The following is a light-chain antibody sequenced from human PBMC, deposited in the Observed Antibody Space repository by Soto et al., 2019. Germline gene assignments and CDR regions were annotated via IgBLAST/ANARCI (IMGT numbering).Light chain of an antibody. Sequence: DIPMTQSPSSLSASVGDTVTITCRTSQGISNSLAWYQQKPGKVPKLLIFAASTLQSGVPSRFSGSGSGTDFTLTISSLQPEDVASYSCQNYIRAPLTFGPGTKVDIK. J-gene: IGKJ3*01. CDR3: QNYIRAPLT. CDR2: AAS. V-gene: IGKV1-27*01. CDR1: QGISNS.